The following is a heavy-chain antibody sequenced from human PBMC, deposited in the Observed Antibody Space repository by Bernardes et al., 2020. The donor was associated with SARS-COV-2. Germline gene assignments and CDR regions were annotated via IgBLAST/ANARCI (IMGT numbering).Heavy chain of an antibody. Sequence: GGSLRLSCAASGFTFSSYGMHWVRQAPGKGLEWVAVIWYDGSNKYYADSVKGRFTISRDNSKNTLYLQMNSLRAEDTAVYYCAREPPGFWGSGWPPVDYWGQGTLVTVSS. CDR2: IWYDGSNK. CDR3: AREPPGFWGSGWPPVDY. CDR1: GFTFSSYG. J-gene: IGHJ4*02. V-gene: IGHV3-33*01. D-gene: IGHD6-19*01.